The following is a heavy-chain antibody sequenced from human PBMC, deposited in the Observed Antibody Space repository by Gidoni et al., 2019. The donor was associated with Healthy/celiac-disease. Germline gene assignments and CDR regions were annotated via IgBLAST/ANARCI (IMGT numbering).Heavy chain of an antibody. CDR1: GFTFSNAW. CDR3: TTDIGAATAILVNH. J-gene: IGHJ5*02. Sequence: EVQLVASGGGLVKPGGSLLSSCAASGFTFSNAWVSGVRPAPGKGLEWVGRIKSKTDGGTTDNGGPVKGRVTITRDESKNTLYLQMNSLKTEDTAVDYCTTDIGAATAILVNHWGQGTMVTVSS. D-gene: IGHD2-2*02. CDR2: IKSKTDGGTT. V-gene: IGHV3-15*01.